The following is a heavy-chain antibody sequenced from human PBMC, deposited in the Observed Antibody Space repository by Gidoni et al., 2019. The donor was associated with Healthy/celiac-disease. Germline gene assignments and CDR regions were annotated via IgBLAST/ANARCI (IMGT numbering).Heavy chain of an antibody. Sequence: QVQLVQSGAAVKTPGSSVTVSCKASAGTFSSYAISWVRQAPGQGLEWMGGIIPIFGTANYAQKFQGRVTITADESTSTAYMELSSMRSEDTAVYYCARDRGGEPHWYFDLWGRGTLVTVSS. CDR3: ARDRGGEPHWYFDL. CDR2: IIPIFGTA. CDR1: AGTFSSYA. D-gene: IGHD2-21*01. J-gene: IGHJ2*01. V-gene: IGHV1-69*01.